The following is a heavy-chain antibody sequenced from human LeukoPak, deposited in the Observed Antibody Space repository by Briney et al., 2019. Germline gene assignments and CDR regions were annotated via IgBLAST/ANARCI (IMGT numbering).Heavy chain of an antibody. J-gene: IGHJ3*02. CDR1: RLTFRSCC. CDR2: IKQDGSEK. V-gene: IGHV3-7*01. D-gene: IGHD1-26*01. CDR3: AKDWYGGFDI. Sequence: GVSVRLSCRASRLTFRSCCVTGLRQSRGEGGEWVANIKQDGSEKYYVDSVKGRFTISRDNAKNSLYLQMNSLRVEDTAVYYCAKDWYGGFDIWGQGTMVTVSS.